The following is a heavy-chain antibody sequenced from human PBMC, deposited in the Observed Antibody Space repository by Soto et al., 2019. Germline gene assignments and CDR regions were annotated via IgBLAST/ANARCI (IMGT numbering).Heavy chain of an antibody. Sequence: GGSLRLSCAASGLTFSSYSMNWVRQAPGKGLEWVSSISSSSSYIYYADSVKGRFTISRDNAKNSLYLQMDSLRAEDTAVYYCATKLGYCSGGSCYWGQGTLVTVSS. J-gene: IGHJ4*02. D-gene: IGHD2-15*01. V-gene: IGHV3-21*01. CDR2: ISSSSSYI. CDR1: GLTFSSYS. CDR3: ATKLGYCSGGSCY.